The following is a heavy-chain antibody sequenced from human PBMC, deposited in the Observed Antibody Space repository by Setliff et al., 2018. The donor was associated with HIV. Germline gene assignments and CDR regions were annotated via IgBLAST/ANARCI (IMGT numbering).Heavy chain of an antibody. CDR3: ARNYGADSNYFDY. CDR2: INPSRHNT. V-gene: IGHV1-2*06. J-gene: IGHJ4*02. Sequence: GASVKVSCKASGYTFTDYFIHWVRQAPGQGLEWMGRINPSRHNTIYAPRYQGRVTMTRDTSISTAYMELGGPRSDDTAVYYCARNYGADSNYFDYWGQGTLVTVS. CDR1: GYTFTDYF. D-gene: IGHD4-17*01.